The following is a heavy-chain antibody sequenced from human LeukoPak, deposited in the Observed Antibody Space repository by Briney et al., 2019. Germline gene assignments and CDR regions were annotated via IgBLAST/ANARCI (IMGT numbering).Heavy chain of an antibody. CDR3: ERDHGITGTMIYPL. CDR1: GFTYSSYE. J-gene: IGHJ1*01. Sequence: GGSVTLTCAASGFTYSSYELNWVGQAPGKGLEWVSYISSSGSTIYYADSVKGRFTISRDNAKNSLYLQMNSLRAEDTAVYYCERDHGITGTMIYPLWGQGTRLSVSS. CDR2: ISSSGSTI. D-gene: IGHD1/OR15-1a*01. V-gene: IGHV3-48*03.